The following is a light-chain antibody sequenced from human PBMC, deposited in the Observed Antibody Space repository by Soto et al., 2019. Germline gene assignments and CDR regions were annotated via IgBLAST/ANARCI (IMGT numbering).Light chain of an antibody. V-gene: IGLV1-40*01. J-gene: IGLJ2*01. CDR3: QSYDSSLSTVV. CDR1: SSNIGAGYD. Sequence: QPVLTQPPSVSGAPGQRVTISCTGSSSNIGAGYDVHWYQQFPGTAPKLLIYSNNNRPAGVPDRFSGSKSGTSVSLAITGLQAEDEADYYCQSYDSSLSTVVFGGGTKLTVL. CDR2: SNN.